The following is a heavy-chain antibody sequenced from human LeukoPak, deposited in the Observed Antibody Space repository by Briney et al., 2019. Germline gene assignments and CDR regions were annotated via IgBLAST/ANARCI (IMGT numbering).Heavy chain of an antibody. V-gene: IGHV4-34*01. Sequence: SETLSLTCAVYGGSFSGYYWSWIRQPPGKGLEWIGEINHSGSTNYNPSLKSRVTISVDTSKNQFSLKLSSVTAADTAVYYCARDRPVVVIMGGVCWFDPWGQGTLVTVSS. CDR1: GGSFSGYY. D-gene: IGHD3-22*01. CDR3: ARDRPVVVIMGGVCWFDP. J-gene: IGHJ5*02. CDR2: INHSGST.